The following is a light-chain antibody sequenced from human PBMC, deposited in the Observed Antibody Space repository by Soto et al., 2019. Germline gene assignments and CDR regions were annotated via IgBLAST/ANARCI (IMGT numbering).Light chain of an antibody. Sequence: DIQMTQSPSSLSASVGDRVTITCRASQGMSNYLAWYQQKPGKVPKLLIYAASTLQSGVPSRFSGSGSGTDFTLTISSLQPEDVATYYCHKYNSAVWTFGQGTKVEIK. CDR1: QGMSNY. CDR2: AAS. CDR3: HKYNSAVWT. V-gene: IGKV1-27*01. J-gene: IGKJ1*01.